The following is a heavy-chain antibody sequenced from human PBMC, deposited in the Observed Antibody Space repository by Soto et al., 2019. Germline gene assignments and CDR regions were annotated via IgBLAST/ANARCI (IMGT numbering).Heavy chain of an antibody. Sequence: SETLSLTWTLAGGSITSSYRSWIRRPPGKGLEWIAYIYDTGISGYTPSTSYNPSLKSRVTMSVATSKSQFSLKLTSVTAADTSVYYCARGEYAFFYYGLDVWGQGITVTVSS. J-gene: IGHJ6*02. CDR1: GGSITSSY. CDR3: ARGEYAFFYYGLDV. CDR2: IYDTGISGYTPST. V-gene: IGHV4-59*01.